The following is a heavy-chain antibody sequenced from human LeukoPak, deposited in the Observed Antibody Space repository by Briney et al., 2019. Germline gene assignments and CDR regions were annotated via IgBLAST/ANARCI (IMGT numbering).Heavy chain of an antibody. V-gene: IGHV4-34*01. Sequence: SETLSLTCAVYGGSFSGYYWSWIRQPPGKGLEWIGEINHSGSTNYNPSLKSRVTISVDTSKNQFSLKLSSVTAADTAVYYCARRDAGGYSSSWYSFRYWGQGTLVTVSS. J-gene: IGHJ4*02. CDR3: ARRDAGGYSSSWYSFRY. D-gene: IGHD6-13*01. CDR1: GGSFSGYY. CDR2: INHSGST.